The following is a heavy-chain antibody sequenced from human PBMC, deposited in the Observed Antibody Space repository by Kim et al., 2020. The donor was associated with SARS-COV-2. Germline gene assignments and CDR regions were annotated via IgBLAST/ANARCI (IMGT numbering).Heavy chain of an antibody. D-gene: IGHD2-2*01. J-gene: IGHJ6*02. CDR1: GFTFSSYS. Sequence: GGSLRLSCAASGFTFSSYSMNWVRQAPGKGLEWVSSISSSSSYIYYADSVKGRFTIARDNAKNSLYLQMNSLRAEDTAVYYCARDRYSSTSCYYYYYYGMDVWGQGTTVTVSS. CDR3: ARDRYSSTSCYYYYYYGMDV. V-gene: IGHV3-21*01. CDR2: ISSSSSYI.